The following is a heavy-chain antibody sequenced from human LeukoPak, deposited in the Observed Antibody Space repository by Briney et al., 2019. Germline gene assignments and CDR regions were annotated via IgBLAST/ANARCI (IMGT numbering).Heavy chain of an antibody. CDR2: IYYSGSP. Sequence: SETLSLTCTVSGGSISSHYWSGIRQPPGEGLEWGGHIYYSGSPNYNPSLKSRGTISVDTSKNHFSLKLSSVTAADTAVYYCARTKVPGLPYQPLFDYWGQGTLVTVSS. J-gene: IGHJ4*02. V-gene: IGHV4-59*11. CDR1: GGSISSHY. CDR3: ARTKVPGLPYQPLFDY. D-gene: IGHD1-14*01.